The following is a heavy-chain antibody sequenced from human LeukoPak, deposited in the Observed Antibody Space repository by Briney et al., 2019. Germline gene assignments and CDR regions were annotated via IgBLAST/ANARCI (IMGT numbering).Heavy chain of an antibody. CDR2: IYYSGST. D-gene: IGHD6-13*01. Sequence: SETLSLTCTVSGGSISSYYWSWIRQPPGKGLEWIGYIYYSGSTNYNPSLKSRVTISVDTSKNQFSLKLSSVTAADTAVYYCARSRSSSWVFDYWGQGTLVTVS. J-gene: IGHJ4*02. CDR1: GGSISSYY. V-gene: IGHV4-59*01. CDR3: ARSRSSSWVFDY.